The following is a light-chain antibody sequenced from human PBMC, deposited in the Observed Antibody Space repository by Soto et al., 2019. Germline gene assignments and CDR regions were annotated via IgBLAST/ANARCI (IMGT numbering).Light chain of an antibody. CDR2: DVS. J-gene: IGLJ2*01. CDR1: SSDVGGYNY. CDR3: SSYTSTSAVV. Sequence: QSALTQSASVSGSPGQSITISCTGTSSDVGGYNYVSWYQQHPGKAPKLMIYDVSNRPSGVSNRFSGSKSDNTASLAISGLQAEDEADYYCSSYTSTSAVVFGGGTKLTVL. V-gene: IGLV2-14*01.